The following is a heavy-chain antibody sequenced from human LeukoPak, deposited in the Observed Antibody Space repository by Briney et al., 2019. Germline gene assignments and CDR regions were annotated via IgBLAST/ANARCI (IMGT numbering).Heavy chain of an antibody. CDR1: GYTFTGYY. CDR3: AKSEYDFWSGYWIDY. D-gene: IGHD3-3*01. Sequence: GASVTVSCKASGYTFTGYYMHWVRQAPGQGLEWMGWIDPNSGGTNYAQKFQGRVTMTRDTSISTAYMELSRLRSDDTAVYYCAKSEYDFWSGYWIDYWGQGTLVTVSS. V-gene: IGHV1-2*02. J-gene: IGHJ4*02. CDR2: IDPNSGGT.